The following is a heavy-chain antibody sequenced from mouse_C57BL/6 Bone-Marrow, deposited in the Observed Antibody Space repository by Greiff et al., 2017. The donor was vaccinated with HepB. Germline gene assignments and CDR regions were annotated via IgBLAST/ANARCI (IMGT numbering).Heavy chain of an antibody. V-gene: IGHV1-67*01. D-gene: IGHD1-1*01. Sequence: QVQLQQSGPELVRPGVSVKISCKGSGYTFTDYAMHWVKQSHAKSLEWIGVISTYYGDASYNQQFKDKATMTVDKSSSTAYMELARLTSEDSAVYYGASSGGSRGYWYFDVWGTGTTVTVSS. CDR1: GYTFTDYA. CDR2: ISTYYGDA. J-gene: IGHJ1*03. CDR3: ASSGGSRGYWYFDV.